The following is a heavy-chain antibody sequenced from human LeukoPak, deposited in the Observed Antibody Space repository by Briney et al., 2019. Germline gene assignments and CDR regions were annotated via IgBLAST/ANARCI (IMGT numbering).Heavy chain of an antibody. J-gene: IGHJ6*03. CDR3: ARDHCSSTSCYTDHYYYYMDV. D-gene: IGHD2-2*02. Sequence: GGSLRLSCAASGVTFSSYAMSWVRQAPGKGLEWVSAISGSGGSTYYADSVRGGFTISRDNSKNTPYLQMNSLRAEDTAVYYCARDHCSSTSCYTDHYYYYMDVWVKGTPVTVSS. CDR1: GVTFSSYA. V-gene: IGHV3-23*01. CDR2: ISGSGGST.